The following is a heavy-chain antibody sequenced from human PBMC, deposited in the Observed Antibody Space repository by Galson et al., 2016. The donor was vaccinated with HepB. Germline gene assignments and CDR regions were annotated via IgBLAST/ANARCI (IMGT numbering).Heavy chain of an antibody. CDR2: IYHGGST. CDR3: ARLGNPYDSWSGFPYGLDV. Sequence: ETLSLTCVVSGAPITSSKWWSWVRQPPGKEPEWIGEIYHGGSTNYNPSLGSRVAMSVDKSSNHFSLKLASVPAADTAVYYCARLGNPYDSWSGFPYGLDVWGQGTTVTVSS. J-gene: IGHJ6*02. CDR1: GAPITSSKW. V-gene: IGHV4-4*02. D-gene: IGHD3-3*01.